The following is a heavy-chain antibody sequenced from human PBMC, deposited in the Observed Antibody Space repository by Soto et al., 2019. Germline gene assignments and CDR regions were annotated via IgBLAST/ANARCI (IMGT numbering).Heavy chain of an antibody. CDR3: DGEYKLLSAFDI. D-gene: IGHD2-2*01. V-gene: IGHV3-7*01. CDR1: GFTFSSSW. Sequence: PGGSLRLSCAASGFTFSSSWMSWVRQAPGKGLEWVANIKQDGSEKYYVDSVKGRFTISRDNAKNSLYLQMNSLRAEDTAVYYCDGEYKLLSAFDIWGQEKMVTVSS. J-gene: IGHJ3*02. CDR2: IKQDGSEK.